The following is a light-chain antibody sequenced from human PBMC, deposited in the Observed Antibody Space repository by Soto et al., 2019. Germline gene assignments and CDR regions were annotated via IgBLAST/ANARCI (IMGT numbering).Light chain of an antibody. CDR3: QQYNNWPPTYT. J-gene: IGKJ2*01. CDR2: GAS. V-gene: IGKV3-15*01. CDR1: QSINSN. Sequence: EIVMTQSPATLSVSPGERATLSCRVSQSINSNLAWYQQKPGQAPRLLIYGASTRATGIPARFSGSGSGTEFTLTISSLQSEDFAVYYCQQYNNWPPTYTFGQGTKLEIK.